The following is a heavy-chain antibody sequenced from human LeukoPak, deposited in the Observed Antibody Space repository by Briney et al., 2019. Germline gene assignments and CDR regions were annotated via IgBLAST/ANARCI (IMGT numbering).Heavy chain of an antibody. J-gene: IGHJ3*02. CDR2: IKQDGNEK. V-gene: IGHV3-7*01. CDR1: GIIFSDDW. Sequence: PGGSLRLSCTASGIIFSDDWMTWVRQAPGKGLEWVANIKQDGNEKYYVDSVKGRFTISRDNTKSSLFLQMNSLRAEDTAVYYCAAGNAFDIWGQGTMVTVSS. CDR3: AAGNAFDI.